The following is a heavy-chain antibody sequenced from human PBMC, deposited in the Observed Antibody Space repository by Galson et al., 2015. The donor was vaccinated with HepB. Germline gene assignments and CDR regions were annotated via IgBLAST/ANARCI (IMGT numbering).Heavy chain of an antibody. D-gene: IGHD3-3*01. J-gene: IGHJ3*02. Sequence: SVKVSCKVSGYTLTELSMHWVRQAPGKGLEWMGGFDPEDGETIYAQKLQGRVTMTEDTSTDTAYMELSSLRSEDTAVYYCATRVPLFLEWLLKRKVNAFDIWVQGTMVTVSS. V-gene: IGHV1-24*01. CDR1: GYTLTELS. CDR3: ATRVPLFLEWLLKRKVNAFDI. CDR2: FDPEDGET.